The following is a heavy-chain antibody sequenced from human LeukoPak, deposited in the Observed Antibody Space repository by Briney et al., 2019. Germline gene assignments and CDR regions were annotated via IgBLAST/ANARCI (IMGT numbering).Heavy chain of an antibody. Sequence: GASVKVSCKASGYTFTTYDINWVRQAPGQGLEWMGWVNPNSGNTRYAQQFRGKVTMTRDTSISTAYLELSGLKSEDTAVYYCARSLSYYDGIGFVEWFDPWGQGTLVTVSS. V-gene: IGHV1-8*01. CDR2: VNPNSGNT. CDR1: GYTFTTYD. D-gene: IGHD3-22*01. J-gene: IGHJ5*02. CDR3: ARSLSYYDGIGFVEWFDP.